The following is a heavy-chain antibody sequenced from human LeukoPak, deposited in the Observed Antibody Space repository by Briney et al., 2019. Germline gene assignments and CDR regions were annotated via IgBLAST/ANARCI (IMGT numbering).Heavy chain of an antibody. Sequence: GGPLRLSCAASGFTFSSYWMHWVRQAPGKGLVWVSRMNSDGGSTSYADSVKGRFTISRDNAKNTLYLQMNSLRAEDTAVYYCTRSLYSNSWDDYWGQGTLVTVSS. CDR1: GFTFSSYW. CDR2: MNSDGGST. J-gene: IGHJ4*02. V-gene: IGHV3-74*01. CDR3: TRSLYSNSWDDY. D-gene: IGHD6-13*01.